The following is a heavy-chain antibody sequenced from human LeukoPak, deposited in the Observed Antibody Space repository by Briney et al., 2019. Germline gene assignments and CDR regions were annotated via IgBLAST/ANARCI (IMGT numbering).Heavy chain of an antibody. CDR3: ASCRAAHYDAFDI. J-gene: IGHJ3*02. CDR2: ITSSSSYI. Sequence: GGSLRLSCAASGFTFSSYSMNWVRQAPGKGLEWVSSITSSSSYIYYADSVKGRFTISRGNAKNSLYLQMNSLRAEDTAVYYCASCRAAHYDAFDIWGQGTLVTVSS. CDR1: GFTFSSYS. D-gene: IGHD6-25*01. V-gene: IGHV3-21*01.